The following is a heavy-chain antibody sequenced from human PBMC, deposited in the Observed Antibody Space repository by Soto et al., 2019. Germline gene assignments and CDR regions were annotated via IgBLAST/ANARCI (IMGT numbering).Heavy chain of an antibody. V-gene: IGHV3-53*01. CDR1: GFTVSSNY. Sequence: PGGSLRLSCAASGFTVSSNYMSWVRQAPGKGLEWVSVIYSGGSTYYADSVKGRFTISRDNSKNTLYLQMNSLRAVDTAVYYCARDKFPTGFDPWGQGTLVTVSS. CDR2: IYSGGST. CDR3: ARDKFPTGFDP. J-gene: IGHJ5*02.